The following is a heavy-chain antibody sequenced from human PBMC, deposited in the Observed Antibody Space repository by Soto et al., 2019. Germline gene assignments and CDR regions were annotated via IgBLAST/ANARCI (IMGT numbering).Heavy chain of an antibody. D-gene: IGHD2-15*01. Sequence: SHKCGVVEGSISNIDLGRIMPATGKGLEWIGFIFHSGNAKYNPSLKSRVTISVDTSKNQFSLSLDSVTAADTAVYFCARAHAPTLPVDDRGQGTMLTVSA. CDR3: ARAHAPTLPVDD. J-gene: IGHJ4*02. V-gene: IGHV4-59*01. CDR2: IFHSGNA. CDR1: EGSISNID.